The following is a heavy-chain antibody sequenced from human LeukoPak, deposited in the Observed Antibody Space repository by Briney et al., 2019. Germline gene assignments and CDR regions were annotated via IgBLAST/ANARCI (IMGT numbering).Heavy chain of an antibody. Sequence: GGSLRLSCAASGFTFSSYGMHWVRQAPGKGLEWVAVISYDGSNKYYADSVKGRFTISRDNSKNTLYLQMNSLRAEDTAVYYCAKDLVIYAPSLSSSLDYWGQGTLVTVSS. CDR2: ISYDGSNK. V-gene: IGHV3-30*18. J-gene: IGHJ4*02. D-gene: IGHD6-6*01. CDR1: GFTFSSYG. CDR3: AKDLVIYAPSLSSSLDY.